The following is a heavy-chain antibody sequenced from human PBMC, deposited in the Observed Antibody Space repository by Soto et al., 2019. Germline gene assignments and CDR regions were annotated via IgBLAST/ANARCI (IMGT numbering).Heavy chain of an antibody. D-gene: IGHD5-18*01. Sequence: ASVKVSCTASGYTFSNYGIIWVRQGPGQGLEWMGWISGYNGSTSYAQKFQGRVTMTRDTSTSTVYMELSSLRSEDTAVYYCARDREVDSSYGDNWFDPWGQGTLVTVSS. CDR2: ISGYNGST. V-gene: IGHV1-18*01. J-gene: IGHJ5*02. CDR1: GYTFSNYG. CDR3: ARDREVDSSYGDNWFDP.